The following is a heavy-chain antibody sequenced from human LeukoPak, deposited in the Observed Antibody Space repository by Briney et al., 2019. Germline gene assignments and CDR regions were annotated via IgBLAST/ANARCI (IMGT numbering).Heavy chain of an antibody. CDR3: AKDLGGSGSWYYFDY. J-gene: IGHJ4*02. D-gene: IGHD3-10*01. Sequence: GRSLRLSCAASGFTFNDYAMHWVRQAPGKGLECVSGISWNSGSIGYADSVKGRFTISRDNAKNSLYLQMNSLRAEDTALYYCAKDLGGSGSWYYFDYWGQGTLVTVSS. CDR1: GFTFNDYA. CDR2: ISWNSGSI. V-gene: IGHV3-9*01.